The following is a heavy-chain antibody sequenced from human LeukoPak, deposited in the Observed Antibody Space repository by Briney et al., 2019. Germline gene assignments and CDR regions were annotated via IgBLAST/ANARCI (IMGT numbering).Heavy chain of an antibody. V-gene: IGHV3-7*01. J-gene: IGHJ6*03. CDR2: IKQDGREK. CDR3: ARSDYDFWSGYLNPNDYYYYMDV. D-gene: IGHD3-3*01. Sequence: GGSLRLSCAASGFTFSSYWMSWVRQAPGEGLEWVANIKQDGREKYYVDSVKGRFTISRDNAKNSLYLQMNSLRAEDTAVYYCARSDYDFWSGYLNPNDYYYYMDVWGKGTTVTVSS. CDR1: GFTFSSYW.